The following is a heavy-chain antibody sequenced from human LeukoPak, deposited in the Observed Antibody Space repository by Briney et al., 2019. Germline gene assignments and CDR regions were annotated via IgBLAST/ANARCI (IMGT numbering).Heavy chain of an antibody. V-gene: IGHV3-23*01. J-gene: IGHJ4*02. CDR2: ISGSGGST. D-gene: IGHD2-8*01. CDR3: AKTVSKVSYSDY. CDR1: GFTFSSYW. Sequence: GGSLRLSCAASGFTFSSYWMHWVRQAPGKGLEWVSAISGSGGSTYYADSVKGRFTISRDNSKNTLYLQMNSLRAEDTAVYYCAKTVSKVSYSDYWGQGTLVTVSS.